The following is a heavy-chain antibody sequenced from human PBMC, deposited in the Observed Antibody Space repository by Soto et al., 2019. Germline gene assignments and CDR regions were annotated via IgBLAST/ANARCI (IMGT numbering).Heavy chain of an antibody. CDR1: GFTCGNYG. Sequence: GGSLRLSCAASGFTCGNYGMHWVRQPPGKGLEWISSILYDGSDKYYADSVKGRFTISRDGSKITLYLQMDSLRPEDTAVYYCAKWGEVSHNPGGNYYYGMDVWGQGTTVTVSS. V-gene: IGHV3-30*18. CDR3: AKWGEVSHNPGGNYYYGMDV. J-gene: IGHJ6*02. D-gene: IGHD3-16*01. CDR2: ILYDGSDK.